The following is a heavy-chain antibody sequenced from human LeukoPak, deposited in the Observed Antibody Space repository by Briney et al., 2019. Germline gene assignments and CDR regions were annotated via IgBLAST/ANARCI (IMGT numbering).Heavy chain of an antibody. J-gene: IGHJ4*02. D-gene: IGHD6-6*01. CDR2: ISWNSGSI. Sequence: SGISWNSGSIGYADSVKGRFTISRDNAKNSLYLQMNSLRAEDMALYYCAKDRYSSSSYFDYWGQGTLVTVSS. CDR3: AKDRYSSSSYFDY. V-gene: IGHV3-9*03.